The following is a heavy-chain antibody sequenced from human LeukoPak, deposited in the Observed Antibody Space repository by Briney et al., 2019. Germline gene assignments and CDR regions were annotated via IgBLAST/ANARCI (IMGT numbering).Heavy chain of an antibody. J-gene: IGHJ4*02. Sequence: SQTLSLTCSVSGGSISSASYYWTWIRQHPGKGLEWIGYIYYSGSTDYNPSLKGRVMISPDTSKNQFSLRLSSVTAADTAVYYCARDVGGWRFDYWGQGTLVTVSS. CDR3: ARDVGGWRFDY. D-gene: IGHD6-19*01. CDR2: IYYSGST. V-gene: IGHV4-31*03. CDR1: GGSISSASYY.